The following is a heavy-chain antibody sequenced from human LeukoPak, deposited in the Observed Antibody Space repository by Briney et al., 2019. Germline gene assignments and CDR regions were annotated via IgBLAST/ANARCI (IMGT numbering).Heavy chain of an antibody. CDR1: GFAFSHHY. CDR3: ARDLNYNFDY. CDR2: IDIDGNT. Sequence: GGSLTLSCVASGFAFSHHYMHWVRQAPGKGLVWASRIDIDGNTNYADSVKGRFTISRDNTKDTVYLQMNSLRAEDTAVYYCARDLNYNFDYWGQGALVTVSS. D-gene: IGHD5-24*01. V-gene: IGHV3-74*01. J-gene: IGHJ4*02.